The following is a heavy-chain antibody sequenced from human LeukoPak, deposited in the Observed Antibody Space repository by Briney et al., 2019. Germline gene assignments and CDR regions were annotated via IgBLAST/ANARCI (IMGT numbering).Heavy chain of an antibody. CDR2: TFYRSKWYN. V-gene: IGHV6-1*01. CDR3: ASESLSSGWSFDY. Sequence: RSQTLSLTCGISGDSVSNKNTAWNWIRQSPSRGLEWLGRTFYRSKWYNDYAGSVKSRITINPDTSKNQFSLQLNSVTPEDTAVYYCASESLSSGWSFDYWGQGTLVTVSS. CDR1: GDSVSNKNTA. D-gene: IGHD6-19*01. J-gene: IGHJ4*02.